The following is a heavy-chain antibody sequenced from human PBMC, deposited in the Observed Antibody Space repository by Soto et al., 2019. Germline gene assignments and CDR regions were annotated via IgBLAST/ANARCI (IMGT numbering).Heavy chain of an antibody. V-gene: IGHV1-18*01. CDR1: GYTFTNYG. CDR2: ISAYNGNI. D-gene: IGHD2-21*02. J-gene: IGHJ6*02. Sequence: QVQLVQSGAEVKKPGASVKVSCKASGYTFTNYGISWVRQAPGQGLEWMGWISAYNGNINYAQKPQVTLTMTTHTSTITAYMALRSLRSADTAMYSCASSYSGGNSYSNLPLASSYYGMDVWGQGTTVTVSS. CDR3: ASSYSGGNSYSNLPLASSYYGMDV.